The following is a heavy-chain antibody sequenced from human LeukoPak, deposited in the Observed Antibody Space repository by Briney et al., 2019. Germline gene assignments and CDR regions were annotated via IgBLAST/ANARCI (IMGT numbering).Heavy chain of an antibody. J-gene: IGHJ3*02. CDR3: ARHISGATKELSAFDI. CDR1: SGSISNYY. V-gene: IGHV4-59*08. Sequence: SETLSLTCTVSSGSISNYYWSWIRQPPGKGLEWIGYIYYSESTKYNPSLKSRLTISVDTSKNQFSLRLTSVTAADTAVYHCARHISGATKELSAFDIWGQGTMVNVSS. D-gene: IGHD1-20*01. CDR2: IYYSEST.